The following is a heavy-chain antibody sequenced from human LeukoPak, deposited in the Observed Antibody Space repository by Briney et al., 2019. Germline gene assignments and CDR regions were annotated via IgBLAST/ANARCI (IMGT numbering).Heavy chain of an antibody. CDR2: MNPNSGNT. D-gene: IGHD2-15*01. J-gene: IGHJ6*03. V-gene: IGHV1-8*03. CDR1: GYTFTSYD. Sequence: ASVKVSCKASGYTFTSYDINWVRQAAGQGLEWMGWMNPNSGNTGYAQKFQGRVTITRNTSISTAYMELSSLRSEDTAVYYCARGHVVVVAAPYYYMDVWGKGTTVTVSS. CDR3: ARGHVVVVAAPYYYMDV.